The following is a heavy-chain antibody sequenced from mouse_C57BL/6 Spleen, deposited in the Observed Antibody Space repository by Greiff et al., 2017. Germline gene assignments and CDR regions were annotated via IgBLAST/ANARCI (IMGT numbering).Heavy chain of an antibody. Sequence: EVMLVESGGGLVKPGGSLKLSCAASGFTFSDYGMHWVRQAPEKGLEWVAYISSGSSTIYYADTVKGRFTISRDNAKNTLFLQMTNLRSEDTAMYYCARDYGSSYVGYFDVWGTGTTVTVSS. V-gene: IGHV5-17*01. J-gene: IGHJ1*03. CDR3: ARDYGSSYVGYFDV. D-gene: IGHD1-1*01. CDR1: GFTFSDYG. CDR2: ISSGSSTI.